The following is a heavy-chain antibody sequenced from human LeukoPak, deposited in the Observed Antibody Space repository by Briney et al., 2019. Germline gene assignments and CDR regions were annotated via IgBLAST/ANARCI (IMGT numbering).Heavy chain of an antibody. CDR1: GYRFSSYA. CDR3: AKETMAVGGTRDY. D-gene: IGHD6-19*01. CDR2: IDNSGDYT. Sequence: PGGSLRLSCGAPGYRFSSYAMSWVRQSPGKGLEWVSAIDNSGDYTYYADSLKGRFTISRDNSKNTLYLQMNSLRAEDTALYYCAKETMAVGGTRDYWGQGTLVIVSS. V-gene: IGHV3-23*01. J-gene: IGHJ4*02.